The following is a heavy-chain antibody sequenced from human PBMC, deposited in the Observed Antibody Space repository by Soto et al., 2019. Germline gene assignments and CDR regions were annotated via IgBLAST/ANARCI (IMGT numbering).Heavy chain of an antibody. J-gene: IGHJ4*02. D-gene: IGHD2-15*01. Sequence: SVKVSCNASGGTFSSYAISWVRQAPGQGLEWMGGIIPIFGTANYAQKFQGRVTITADKSTSTAYMELSSLRSEDTAVYYCARDGPDIVAFYWGQGTLVTVSS. CDR1: GGTFSSYA. V-gene: IGHV1-69*06. CDR3: ARDGPDIVAFY. CDR2: IIPIFGTA.